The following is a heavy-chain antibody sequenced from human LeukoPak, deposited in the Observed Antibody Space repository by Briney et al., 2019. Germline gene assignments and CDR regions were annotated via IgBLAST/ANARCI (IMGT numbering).Heavy chain of an antibody. V-gene: IGHV1-69*01. J-gene: IGHJ6*04. Sequence: SVKVSCKASGGTFSSYAISWVRQAPGQGLEWMGGIIPIFGTANYAQKFQGRVTITADESTSTAYMELSSLRSEDTAVYYCARDGGLEDIVVVPAAMEGYYGMDVWGKGTTVTVSS. D-gene: IGHD2-2*01. CDR1: GGTFSSYA. CDR3: ARDGGLEDIVVVPAAMEGYYGMDV. CDR2: IIPIFGTA.